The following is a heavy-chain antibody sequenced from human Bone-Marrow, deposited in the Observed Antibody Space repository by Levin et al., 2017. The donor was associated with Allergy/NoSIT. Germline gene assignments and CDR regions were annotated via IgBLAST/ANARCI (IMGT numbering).Heavy chain of an antibody. J-gene: IGHJ1*01. CDR1: GFTFSNYW. CDR2: IKEDGRDK. D-gene: IGHD6-19*01. CDR3: SRDQYSSGWVLASEH. Sequence: GESLKISCVGSGFTFSNYWMSWVRQAPGKGLEWVANIKEDGRDKYYLDSVKGRFTISRDNAENSLYLQMNSLRDEDTAVYYCSRDQYSSGWVLASEHWGQGTLVTVTS. V-gene: IGHV3-7*04.